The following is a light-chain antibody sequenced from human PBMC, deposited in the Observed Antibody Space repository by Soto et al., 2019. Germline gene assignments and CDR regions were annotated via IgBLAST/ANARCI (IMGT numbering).Light chain of an antibody. CDR1: QSVSSN. V-gene: IGKV3-15*01. J-gene: IGKJ2*01. CDR2: NAS. Sequence: EIVMTQSPATLSVSPGERATLSCRASQSVSSNLAWYQQKPGQAPRLLIYNASTRATGIPARFSGSGSGTEFTLTISSLQSEDFAIYYWQQYNNWPYTFGQGTTLEIK. CDR3: QQYNNWPYT.